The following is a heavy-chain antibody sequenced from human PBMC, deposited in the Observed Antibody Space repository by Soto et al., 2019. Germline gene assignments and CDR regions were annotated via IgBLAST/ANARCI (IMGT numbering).Heavy chain of an antibody. D-gene: IGHD6-19*01. J-gene: IGHJ4*02. V-gene: IGHV1-46*01. CDR1: GYTFTTYF. CDR2: VRPSGGNT. Sequence: QVQLVQSGAEMKKPGASVKVSCKASGYTFTTYFIHWVRQAPGQGLEWMGIVRPSGGNTAYAQRFQGRLNMTRDTSTSTVYMELSSLRSDDTAVYYCARDGSAWDFDYWGQGTLVTVSS. CDR3: ARDGSAWDFDY.